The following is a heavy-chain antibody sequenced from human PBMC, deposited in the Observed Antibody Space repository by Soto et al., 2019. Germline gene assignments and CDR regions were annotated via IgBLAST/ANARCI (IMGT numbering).Heavy chain of an antibody. CDR3: SRGSDTTGHWFDP. V-gene: IGHV4-31*03. CDR1: AGSITSRGYY. D-gene: IGHD3-22*01. Sequence: PSETLSLTCSVSAGSITSRGYYWSWIRQHPGGGLEWIGNIYSNGTVFYTPSLKRRLTIMIDTSRRQFSLRLTSLTSADTAVYYCSRGSDTTGHWFDPWGRGILVTVSS. CDR2: IYSNGTV. J-gene: IGHJ5*02.